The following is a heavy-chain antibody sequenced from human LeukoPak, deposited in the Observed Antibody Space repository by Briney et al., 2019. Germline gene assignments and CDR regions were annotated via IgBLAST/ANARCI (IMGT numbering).Heavy chain of an antibody. Sequence: GGSLRLSCAASGFTFDDYAMHWVRQAPGKGLEWVSLISGDGGSTYYADSVKGRFTISRDNSKNSLYLQMNSLRTEDTALYYCAKDMASYGYYYYYGMDVWGQGTTVTVSS. D-gene: IGHD5-18*01. CDR3: AKDMASYGYYYYYGMDV. CDR1: GFTFDDYA. CDR2: ISGDGGST. J-gene: IGHJ6*02. V-gene: IGHV3-43*02.